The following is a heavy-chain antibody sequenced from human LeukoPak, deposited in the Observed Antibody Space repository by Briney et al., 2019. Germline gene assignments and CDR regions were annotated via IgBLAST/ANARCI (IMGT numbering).Heavy chain of an antibody. D-gene: IGHD2-21*02. Sequence: ASVKVSCKASVYTFTSYGISWVRQAPGQGLEWMGWISAYNGNTNYAQKLQGRVTMTTDTSKSTAYMELRSVRSDDTAVYYCATSSTNYCGGDCYHEGDAFDIWGQGTMVTVSS. CDR2: ISAYNGNT. CDR3: ATSSTNYCGGDCYHEGDAFDI. V-gene: IGHV1-18*01. J-gene: IGHJ3*02. CDR1: VYTFTSYG.